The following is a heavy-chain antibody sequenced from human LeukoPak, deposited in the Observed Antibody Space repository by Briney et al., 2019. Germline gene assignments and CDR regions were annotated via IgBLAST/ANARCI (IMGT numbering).Heavy chain of an antibody. V-gene: IGHV4-34*01. J-gene: IGHJ4*02. D-gene: IGHD3-22*01. CDR2: INHSGST. CDR1: GGSFSGYY. Sequence: SETLSLTCAVYGGSFSGYYWSWIRQPPGKGLEWIGEINHSGSTNYNPSLKSRVTISVDTSKNQFSLKLSSVTAADTAVYYCARGRLTYYYDSSGYYFNDYWGQGTLVTVSS. CDR3: ARGRLTYYYDSSGYYFNDY.